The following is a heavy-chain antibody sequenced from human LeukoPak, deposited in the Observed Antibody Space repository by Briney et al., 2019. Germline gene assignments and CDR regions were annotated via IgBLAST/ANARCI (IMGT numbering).Heavy chain of an antibody. CDR1: GYSFTSYW. D-gene: IGHD4-23*01. Sequence: GESLQIYCQGSGYSFTSYWIGWVRPMRGKGMEWMGIIYPGDSDTRYSPSFQGQVTISADKSITTAYLQCSSLKASDTAMYYCARRIPGNSGTAHFDYWGQGTLVTVSS. V-gene: IGHV5-51*01. CDR3: ARRIPGNSGTAHFDY. J-gene: IGHJ4*02. CDR2: IYPGDSDT.